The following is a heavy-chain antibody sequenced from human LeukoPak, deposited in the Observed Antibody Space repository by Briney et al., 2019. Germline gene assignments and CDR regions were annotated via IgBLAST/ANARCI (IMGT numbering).Heavy chain of an antibody. Sequence: GGSLRLSCAASGFTFSTYWMSWVRQAPGKGLEWVANIKQDGTEKYYVDSVKGRFTISRDNSKNTLYLQMNSLRAEDTAVYYCAKDLNWGGRWGQGTLVTVSS. V-gene: IGHV3-7*03. CDR3: AKDLNWGGR. CDR1: GFTFSTYW. J-gene: IGHJ4*02. CDR2: IKQDGTEK. D-gene: IGHD7-27*01.